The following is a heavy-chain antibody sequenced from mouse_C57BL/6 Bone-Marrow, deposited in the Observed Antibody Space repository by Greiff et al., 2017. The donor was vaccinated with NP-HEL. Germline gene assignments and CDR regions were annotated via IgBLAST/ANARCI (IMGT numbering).Heavy chain of an antibody. CDR1: GYTFTSYW. CDR3: AAIYYGNPYYAMDY. J-gene: IGHJ4*01. CDR2: IYPSDSET. Sequence: QVQLQQSGAELVRPGSSVKLSCKASGYTFTSYWMDWVKQRPGQGLEWIGNIYPSDSETNYNQKFKDKATLTVDKSSSTAYMQLSSLTSEDSAVYYCAAIYYGNPYYAMDYWGQGTSVTVSS. D-gene: IGHD2-1*01. V-gene: IGHV1-61*01.